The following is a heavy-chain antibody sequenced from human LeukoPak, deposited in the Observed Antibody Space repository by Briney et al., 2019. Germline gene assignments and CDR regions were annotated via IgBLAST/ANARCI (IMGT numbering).Heavy chain of an antibody. CDR1: GGSISSGSYY. CDR3: AGGPYSSSSL. J-gene: IGHJ4*02. Sequence: PSETLSLTCTVSGGSISSGSYYWSWIRQPAGKGLEWIGRIYTSGSTNYNPSLKSRVTISVDTSKNQFSLKLSSVTAADTAVYYCAGGPYSSSSLWGQGTLVTVSS. V-gene: IGHV4-61*02. D-gene: IGHD6-6*01. CDR2: IYTSGST.